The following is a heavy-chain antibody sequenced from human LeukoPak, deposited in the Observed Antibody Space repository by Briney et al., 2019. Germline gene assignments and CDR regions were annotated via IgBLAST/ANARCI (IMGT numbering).Heavy chain of an antibody. V-gene: IGHV4-59*08. D-gene: IGHD1-26*01. CDR3: ARLFSGSYSDAFDL. CDR1: SASINSHS. CDR2: ISKTGST. Sequence: SETLSLTCTVSSASINSHSWSWIRQPPGKGLEWIGYISKTGSTNYNPSLLSRVTISVDTSKNQFSLKLRSVTAADTAVYYCARLFSGSYSDAFDLWGQGTMVTVSS. J-gene: IGHJ3*01.